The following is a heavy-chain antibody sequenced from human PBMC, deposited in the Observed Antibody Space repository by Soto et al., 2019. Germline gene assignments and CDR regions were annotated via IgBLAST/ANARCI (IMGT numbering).Heavy chain of an antibody. CDR1: GYTFTSYD. J-gene: IGHJ4*02. CDR2: MNPNSGNT. Sequence: QVQLVQSGAEVKKPGVSVKVSCKASGYTFTSYDINWVRQATGQGLEWMGWMNPNSGNTGYAQKFQGRVTMTRNTSISTAYMEVSSLRSEDTAVYYCARCHGVAAGTTDFDYWGQGTLVTVSP. CDR3: ARCHGVAAGTTDFDY. V-gene: IGHV1-8*01. D-gene: IGHD6-13*01.